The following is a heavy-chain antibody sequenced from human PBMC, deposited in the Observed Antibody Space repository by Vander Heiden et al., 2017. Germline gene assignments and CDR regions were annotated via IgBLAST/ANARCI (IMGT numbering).Heavy chain of an antibody. D-gene: IGHD3-3*02. J-gene: IGHJ5*02. CDR3: ARSFLAGWFDP. Sequence: QLLLQESGPGLVKPSETLSLTCSVSGGSLSSGDYYWSLIRQPPGKGLEWIGTIFKTGRTYSNSSLKSRLTLSVDPSKSLFSLRLNSVTATDTATYYCARSFLAGWFDPWGQGTLVTVSS. V-gene: IGHV4-39*01. CDR1: GGSLSSGDYY. CDR2: IFKTGRT.